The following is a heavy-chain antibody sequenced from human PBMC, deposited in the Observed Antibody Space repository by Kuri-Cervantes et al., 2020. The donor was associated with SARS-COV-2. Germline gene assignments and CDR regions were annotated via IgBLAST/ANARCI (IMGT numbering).Heavy chain of an antibody. CDR3: ARVPPRRDTYSSRWYTLIRVYFDY. V-gene: IGHV5-51*01. CDR2: IYPGDSDT. Sequence: GESLKISCKGSGYSFTSYWIGWVRQMPGKGLEWMGIIYPGDSDTRYSPSFQGQVTISADKSISTAYLQWSSLKASDTAMYYCARVPPRRDTYSSRWYTLIRVYFDYWGQGTLVTVSS. CDR1: GYSFTSYW. D-gene: IGHD6-13*01. J-gene: IGHJ4*02.